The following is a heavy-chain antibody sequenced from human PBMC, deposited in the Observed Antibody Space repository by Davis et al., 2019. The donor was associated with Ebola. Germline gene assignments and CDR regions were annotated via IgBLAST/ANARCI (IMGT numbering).Heavy chain of an antibody. V-gene: IGHV1-46*03. CDR2: INPIGGTT. D-gene: IGHD5-24*01. CDR1: GYIFSSYF. CDR3: GRDLELATITAIGY. J-gene: IGHJ4*02. Sequence: AASVKVSCKASGYIFSSYFMHWVRQAPGQGLEWMGIINPIGGTTSYAQKFQGRVTMTRDKSTSTVYMEMSSLRSEDTAMYYCGRDLELATITAIGYWGQGSLVTVSS.